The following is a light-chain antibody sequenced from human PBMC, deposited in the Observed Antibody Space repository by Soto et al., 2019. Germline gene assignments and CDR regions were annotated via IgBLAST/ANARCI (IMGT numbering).Light chain of an antibody. V-gene: IGKV3-20*01. CDR1: QSVSSSS. CDR2: GAS. CDR3: QQYGSSPAT. Sequence: EIVLTQSPGTLSLSPGERATLSCRASQSVSSSSLAWYQQRPAQAPRLLIHGASTRAAGITDRFSGSVSGTDFTLTISGLEPEDFAVYYCQQYGSSPATFGQGTKVDIK. J-gene: IGKJ1*01.